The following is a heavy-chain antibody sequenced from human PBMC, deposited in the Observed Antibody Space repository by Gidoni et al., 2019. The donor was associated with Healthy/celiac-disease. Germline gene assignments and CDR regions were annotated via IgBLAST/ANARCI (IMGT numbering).Heavy chain of an antibody. D-gene: IGHD3-10*01. CDR3: ARVTGGGRGGIIRGLYGYFDL. J-gene: IGHJ2*01. V-gene: IGHV3-11*05. CDR1: GSTFSDYY. CDR2: ISSSSRYT. Sequence: GSTFSDYYMSWIRQAPVKGLEWVSYISSSSRYTNYADSVKGRFTISRDNAKNSLYLQMNSLRAEDTAVYYCARVTGGGRGGIIRGLYGYFDLWGRGTRVTVAA.